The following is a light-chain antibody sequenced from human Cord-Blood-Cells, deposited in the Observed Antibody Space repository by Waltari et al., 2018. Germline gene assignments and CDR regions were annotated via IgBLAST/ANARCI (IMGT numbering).Light chain of an antibody. CDR2: DAS. J-gene: IGKJ2*01. CDR3: QQRSNWPPGYT. CDR1: QSVSSY. V-gene: IGKV3-11*01. Sequence: EIVLTQSPATLSLSPGERATLSCRASQSVSSYLARYQQKRGQAPRLLIYDASNRATGIPARFSGSGSGTDFTLTISSLVPEEFAVYYCQQRSNWPPGYTFGQGTKLEI.